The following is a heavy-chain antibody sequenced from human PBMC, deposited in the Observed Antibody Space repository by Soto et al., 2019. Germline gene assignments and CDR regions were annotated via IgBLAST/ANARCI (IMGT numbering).Heavy chain of an antibody. Sequence: QVQLVKSGAQVKKPGASLKVSCKASAYTFTSYGISWVRQAPGQGLEWRGWISAYKGKKKYAQKLKGRVSITTDTATSTGYMELRSLRADDTAVYYCERDLGQQLVDYCGQGTLVTVS. CDR1: AYTFTSYG. J-gene: IGHJ4*02. CDR2: ISAYKGKK. V-gene: IGHV1-18*01. D-gene: IGHD6-13*01. CDR3: ERDLGQQLVDY.